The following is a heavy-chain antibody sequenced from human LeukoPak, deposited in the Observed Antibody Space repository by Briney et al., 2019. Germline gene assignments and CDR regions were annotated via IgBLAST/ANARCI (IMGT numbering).Heavy chain of an antibody. V-gene: IGHV1-2*02. CDR1: GYTFSGHH. CDR2: INPNNGDT. Sequence: ASVKVSCKASGYTFSGHHMHWVRQAPRQGLEWMGWINPNNGDTKLAQKFQGRLTMTRDTSITTFYMELSRLTSDDTAVYYCARDFYYDSSGSFDYWGQGTLVTVSS. D-gene: IGHD3-22*01. J-gene: IGHJ4*02. CDR3: ARDFYYDSSGSFDY.